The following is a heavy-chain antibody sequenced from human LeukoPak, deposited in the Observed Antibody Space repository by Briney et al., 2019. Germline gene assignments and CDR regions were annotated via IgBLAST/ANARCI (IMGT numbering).Heavy chain of an antibody. CDR3: AREGYYDSSGYEGDAFDI. J-gene: IGHJ3*02. CDR1: GGSISSGGYY. CDR2: IYHSGST. D-gene: IGHD3-22*01. Sequence: PSETLSLTCTVSGGSISSGGYYWSWIRQPPGKGLEWIGYIYHSGSTYYNPSLKSRVTISVDRSKNQFSLKLSSVTAADTAVYYCAREGYYDSSGYEGDAFDIWGQGTMVTVSS. V-gene: IGHV4-30-2*01.